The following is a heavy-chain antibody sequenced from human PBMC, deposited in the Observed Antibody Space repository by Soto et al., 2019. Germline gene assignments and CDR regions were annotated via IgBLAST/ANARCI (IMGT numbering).Heavy chain of an antibody. CDR3: ARDQSFDRTYYYGIDV. Sequence: QVQLVQSGAEVKKPGASVRVSCKSSGYPFTHYGITWIRQAPGQGLEWMGWISPFNGNTNYGQTLQGRVTLTTETXTXXVYMELGSLRSDDTAVYYCARDQSFDRTYYYGIDVWGQGTTVTVSS. D-gene: IGHD3-16*01. V-gene: IGHV1-18*01. CDR2: ISPFNGNT. CDR1: GYPFTHYG. J-gene: IGHJ6*02.